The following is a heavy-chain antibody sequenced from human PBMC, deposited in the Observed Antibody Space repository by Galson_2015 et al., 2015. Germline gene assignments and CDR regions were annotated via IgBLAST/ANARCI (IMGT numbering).Heavy chain of an antibody. D-gene: IGHD2-2*01. J-gene: IGHJ6*02. V-gene: IGHV3-48*02. CDR1: GFTFSSYS. CDR3: ARDFNVPAAATYYYYGMDV. Sequence: SLRLSCAASGFTFSSYSMNWVRQAPGKGMEWVSYISSSSSTIYYADPVKGRFTISRDNAKNSLYLQMNSLRDEDTAVYYCARDFNVPAAATYYYYGMDVWGQGTTVTVSS. CDR2: ISSSSSTI.